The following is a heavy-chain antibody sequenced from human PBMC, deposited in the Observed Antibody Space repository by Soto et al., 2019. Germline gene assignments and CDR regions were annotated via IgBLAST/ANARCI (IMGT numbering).Heavy chain of an antibody. D-gene: IGHD4-17*01. CDR3: ARDRDYGDYVSACDI. CDR1: GYTFTSYG. Sequence: ASVKVSCKASGYTFTSYGISWVRQAPGQGLEWMGWISAYNGNTNYAQKLQGRVTMTTDTSTSTAYMELRSLRSDDTAVYYCARDRDYGDYVSACDIWGQGTMVTVSS. V-gene: IGHV1-18*01. CDR2: ISAYNGNT. J-gene: IGHJ3*02.